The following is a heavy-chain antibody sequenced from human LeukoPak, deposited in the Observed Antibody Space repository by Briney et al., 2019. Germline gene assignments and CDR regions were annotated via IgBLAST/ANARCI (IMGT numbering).Heavy chain of an antibody. Sequence: ASVKVSCKASGYSXTAYYIHWVRQAPGQGLEWMGWISPNSGGTDYAQKFLGRVTMTRDTSISTAYMELSSLTSDDTAVYYCAIQPWGSGNNWYFDFWGRGTLVTVSS. CDR1: GYSXTAYY. CDR3: AIQPWGSGNNWYFDF. CDR2: ISPNSGGT. V-gene: IGHV1-2*02. J-gene: IGHJ2*01. D-gene: IGHD7-27*01.